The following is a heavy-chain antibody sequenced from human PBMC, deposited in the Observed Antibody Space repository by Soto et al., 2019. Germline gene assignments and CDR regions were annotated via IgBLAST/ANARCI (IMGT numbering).Heavy chain of an antibody. D-gene: IGHD1-1*01. CDR2: ISYDGSNP. CDR3: AREERGFSFDI. J-gene: IGHJ3*02. Sequence: QVQLVESGGGVVQPGRSLRLSCAASGFTFRTYTIHWVRQAPGKGLEWVAVISYDGSNPHYADSVKGRFTISRDNSKNTLYLQMNSLRAEDTAVYYCAREERGFSFDIWGQGTMVTVSS. V-gene: IGHV3-30-3*01. CDR1: GFTFRTYT.